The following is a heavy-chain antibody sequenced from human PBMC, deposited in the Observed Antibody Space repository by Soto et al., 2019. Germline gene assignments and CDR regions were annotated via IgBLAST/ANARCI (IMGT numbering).Heavy chain of an antibody. CDR3: ARGGRDDFWSAAGGVGDY. D-gene: IGHD3-3*01. CDR2: INAGNGNT. J-gene: IGHJ4*02. CDR1: GYTFTSYA. Sequence: QVQLVQSGAEVKKPGASVKVSCKASGYTFTSYAMHWVRQAPGQRLEWMGWINAGNGNTKYSQKFQGRVTITRDTAASTAYMELSRLRSEDTAVYYCARGGRDDFWSAAGGVGDYWGQGTLVTVSS. V-gene: IGHV1-3*01.